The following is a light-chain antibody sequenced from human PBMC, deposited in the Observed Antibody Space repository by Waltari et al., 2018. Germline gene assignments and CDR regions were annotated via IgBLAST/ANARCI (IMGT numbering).Light chain of an antibody. CDR2: KTS. V-gene: IGKV1-5*03. J-gene: IGKJ1*01. CDR1: QSIDRW. Sequence: DIQMTQSPSTLSASVGERVTITCRASQSIDRWLAWYQQKPGKAPKLLIYKTSSLESGVASRFSGSGYGTEFTLTISSLQPDEFATYYCQEYKTYRTFGQGTKVEIK. CDR3: QEYKTYRT.